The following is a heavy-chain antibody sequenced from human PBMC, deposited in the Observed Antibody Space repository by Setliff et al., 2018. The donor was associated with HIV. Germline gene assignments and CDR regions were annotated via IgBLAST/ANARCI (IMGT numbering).Heavy chain of an antibody. CDR3: ARRRVDAAKVAFDY. D-gene: IGHD5-18*01. J-gene: IGHJ4*02. CDR1: GDSISNGNFY. V-gene: IGHV4-61*09. Sequence: SETLSLTCTVSGDSISNGNFYWSWIRQSAGKGLEWFGHIYRTGSANYNPSLKSRLTISVDTSKNQFSLNLSSVTAADTAVYYCARRRVDAAKVAFDYWGQGTLVTVSS. CDR2: IYRTGSA.